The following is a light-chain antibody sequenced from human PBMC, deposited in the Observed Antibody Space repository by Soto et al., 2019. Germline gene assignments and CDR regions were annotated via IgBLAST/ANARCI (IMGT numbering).Light chain of an antibody. CDR3: QQSYIIMWT. CDR2: GSS. Sequence: DIQMTQSPSSLSASVGDRVTITCRASQSIASYLNWYQQKPGKPPKLLIYGSSTLQSGVPSTFSGSGSGTDFTLTISNLQPEDFATYYCQQSYIIMWTFGQGTKVDIK. CDR1: QSIASY. V-gene: IGKV1-39*01. J-gene: IGKJ1*01.